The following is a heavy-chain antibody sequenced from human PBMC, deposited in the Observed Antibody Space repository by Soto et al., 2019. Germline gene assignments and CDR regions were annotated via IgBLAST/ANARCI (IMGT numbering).Heavy chain of an antibody. Sequence: EVQLVESGGGLVKPGGSLRLSCAASGFTFSSYSMNWVRQAPGKGLEWVSSISSSSSYIYYADSVKGRFTISRHNAKNSLYLQMNSLRAEDTAVYYCARGRYSSSWYPCDYGGQGTLVTVSS. V-gene: IGHV3-21*01. CDR2: ISSSSSYI. CDR1: GFTFSSYS. J-gene: IGHJ4*02. CDR3: ARGRYSSSWYPCDY. D-gene: IGHD6-13*01.